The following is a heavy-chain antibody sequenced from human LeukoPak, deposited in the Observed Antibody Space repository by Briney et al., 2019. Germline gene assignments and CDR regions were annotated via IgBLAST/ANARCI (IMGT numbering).Heavy chain of an antibody. CDR1: GGTFSSCA. D-gene: IGHD1-1*01. J-gene: IGHJ4*02. CDR3: ARDWNDEKGKLGHYFDY. V-gene: IGHV1-69*04. CDR2: IIPIFGIA. Sequence: SVKVSCKASGGTFSSCAISWVRQAPGQGLEWMGRIIPIFGIANYAQKFQGRVTITADKSTSTAYMELSSLRSEDTAVYYCARDWNDEKGKLGHYFDYWGQGTLVTVSS.